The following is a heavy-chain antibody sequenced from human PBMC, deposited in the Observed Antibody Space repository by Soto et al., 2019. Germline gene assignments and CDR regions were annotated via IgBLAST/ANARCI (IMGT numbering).Heavy chain of an antibody. CDR1: GFTFSSYG. CDR3: ARDREDLHYYYGMDV. CDR2: IWYDGSNK. D-gene: IGHD1-26*01. V-gene: IGHV3-33*01. Sequence: QVQLVESGGGVVQPGRSLRLSCAASGFTFSSYGMHWVRQAPGKGLEWVAVIWYDGSNKYYADSVKGRFTISRDNSKNTLYLQMNSLRAEDTAVYYCARDREDLHYYYGMDVWGQGTTVTVSS. J-gene: IGHJ6*02.